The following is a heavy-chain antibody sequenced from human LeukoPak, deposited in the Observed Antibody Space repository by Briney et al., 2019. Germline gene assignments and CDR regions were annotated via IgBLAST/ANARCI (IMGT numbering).Heavy chain of an antibody. CDR2: INQDGREK. Sequence: GGSLRLSCAASGFTFSSYAMSWVRQAPGKGLEWVANINQDGREKYYVDSVKGRFTISRDNAKNSLYPQMNSLRAEDTAVYFCGSPRRGYWGQGTLVTVSS. CDR3: GSPRRGY. V-gene: IGHV3-7*01. CDR1: GFTFSSYA. J-gene: IGHJ4*02.